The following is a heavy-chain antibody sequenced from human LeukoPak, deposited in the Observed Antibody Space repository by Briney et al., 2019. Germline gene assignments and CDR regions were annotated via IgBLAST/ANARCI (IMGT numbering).Heavy chain of an antibody. V-gene: IGHV3-21*01. CDR3: ARLAYCGGDCYWFDL. D-gene: IGHD2-21*02. Sequence: GGSLRLSCAASGFTFSSYSMNWVRQAPGKGLEWVSSITVSTSYIYYADSVRGRFTISRDNAKNSLYLQMNSLRAEDTAVYYCARLAYCGGDCYWFDLWGRGTLVTISS. J-gene: IGHJ2*01. CDR2: ITVSTSYI. CDR1: GFTFSSYS.